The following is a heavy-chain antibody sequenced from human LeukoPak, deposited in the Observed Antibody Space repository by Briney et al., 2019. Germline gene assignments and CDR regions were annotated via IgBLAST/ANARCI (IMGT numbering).Heavy chain of an antibody. D-gene: IGHD6-13*01. J-gene: IGHJ4*02. CDR3: AKIQSAAGTDY. V-gene: IGHV3-23*01. CDR2: INGRGVST. CDR1: GFTFSSYG. Sequence: RTGGSLRLSCAASGFTFSSYGMSWVRQAPGKGLEWVSSINGRGVSTYYADSVKGRFTISRDNSRNTLYLQMNSLRAEDTAVYYCAKIQSAAGTDYWGQGTLVTVSS.